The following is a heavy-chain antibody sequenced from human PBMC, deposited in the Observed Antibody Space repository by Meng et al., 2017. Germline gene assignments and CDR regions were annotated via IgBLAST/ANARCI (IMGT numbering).Heavy chain of an antibody. CDR2: TYYRSKWYN. V-gene: IGHV6-1*01. J-gene: IGHJ4*02. Sequence: VPLAQAGPGQVTAEQTLALTCAMAGVRVSSNSSAWNWIRQSPSRGLEWLGRTYYRSKWYNDYAVSVKSRITINPDTSKNQFSLQLNSVTPEDTAVYYCARGVVYAISYFDYWGQGTLVTVSS. CDR1: GVRVSSNSSA. D-gene: IGHD2-8*02. CDR3: ARGVVYAISYFDY.